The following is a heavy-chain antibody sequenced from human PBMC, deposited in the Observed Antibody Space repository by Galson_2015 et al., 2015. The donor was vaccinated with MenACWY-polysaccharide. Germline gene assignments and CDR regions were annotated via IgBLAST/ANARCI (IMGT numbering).Heavy chain of an antibody. V-gene: IGHV1-46*01. CDR3: AREGPGDYEGGGRNWFDP. D-gene: IGHD4-17*01. J-gene: IGHJ5*02. CDR1: GYTFTSYY. Sequence: SVKVSCKASGYTFTSYYMHWVRQAPGQGLEWMGIINPSGGSTSYAQKFQGRVTMTRGTSTSTVYMELSSLRSEDTAVYYCAREGPGDYEGGGRNWFDPWGQGTLVTVSS. CDR2: INPSGGST.